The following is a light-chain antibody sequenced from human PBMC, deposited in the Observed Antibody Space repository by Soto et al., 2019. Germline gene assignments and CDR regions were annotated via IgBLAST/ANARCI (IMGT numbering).Light chain of an antibody. V-gene: IGLV2-14*01. CDR2: EVS. J-gene: IGLJ2*01. CDR3: SSYASTSTVL. CDR1: SRDVGGYNY. Sequence: QSALTQPASVSGSPGQSITISCTGTSRDVGGYNYVSWYQQHPGKAPKLMIYEVSNRPPGVSNRFSGSKSGNTASLTISGLQGEDEADYYCSSYASTSTVLFGGGTQLTVL.